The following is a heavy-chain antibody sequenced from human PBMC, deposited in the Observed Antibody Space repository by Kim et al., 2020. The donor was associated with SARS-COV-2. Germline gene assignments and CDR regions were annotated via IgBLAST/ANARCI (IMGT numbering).Heavy chain of an antibody. CDR3: ASGWHGGPFDY. CDR1: GGSISSSSYY. Sequence: SETLSLTCTVSGGSISSSSYYWGWIRQPPGKGLEWIGSIYYSGSTYYNPSLKSRVTISVDTSKNQFSLKLSSVTAADTAVYYCASGWHGGPFDYWGQGTLVTVSS. CDR2: IYYSGST. J-gene: IGHJ4*02. V-gene: IGHV4-39*07. D-gene: IGHD2-15*01.